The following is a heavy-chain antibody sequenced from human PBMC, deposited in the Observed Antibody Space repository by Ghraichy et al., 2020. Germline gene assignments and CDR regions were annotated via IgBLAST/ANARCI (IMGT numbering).Heavy chain of an antibody. Sequence: GGSLRLSCAASEFTFSSYEMNWVRQAPGKGLEWVSYISSSGSTIYYADSVKGRFTISRDNAKNSLYLQMNSLRAEDTAVYYCASLTTHRKLVDYWGQGTLVTVSS. J-gene: IGHJ4*02. V-gene: IGHV3-48*03. CDR3: ASLTTHRKLVDY. CDR2: ISSSGSTI. CDR1: EFTFSSYE. D-gene: IGHD4-17*01.